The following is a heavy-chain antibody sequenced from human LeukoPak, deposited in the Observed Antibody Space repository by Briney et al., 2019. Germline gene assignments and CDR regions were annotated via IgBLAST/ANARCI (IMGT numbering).Heavy chain of an antibody. J-gene: IGHJ4*02. CDR2: IKSKTDGGTT. Sequence: PGGSLRLSCAASGFTFSNAWMSWVRQAPGKGLEWVGRIKSKTDGGTTDYAAPVKGRFTISRDDSKNTLYLQMNSLKTEDTAVYYCTTDLENLGYCSSTSGYNGRRDYWGQGTLVTVSS. CDR1: GFTFSNAW. V-gene: IGHV3-15*01. D-gene: IGHD2-2*02. CDR3: TTDLENLGYCSSTSGYNGRRDY.